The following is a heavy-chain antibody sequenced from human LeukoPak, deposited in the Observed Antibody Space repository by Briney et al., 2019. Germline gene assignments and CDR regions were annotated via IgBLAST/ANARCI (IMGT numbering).Heavy chain of an antibody. V-gene: IGHV3-23*01. J-gene: IGHJ4*02. CDR2: ISASGGST. CDR1: GFTFSFAA. Sequence: GGSLTLSCTVSGFTFSFAAMTWVRHGPGEGREWVSLISASGGSTYYADSVKGRFTISRDNSKNTVHLQMNSLRAEDTAVYYCAKEEGVIVMDYFDYWGQGTLVTVSS. D-gene: IGHD3-16*02. CDR3: AKEEGVIVMDYFDY.